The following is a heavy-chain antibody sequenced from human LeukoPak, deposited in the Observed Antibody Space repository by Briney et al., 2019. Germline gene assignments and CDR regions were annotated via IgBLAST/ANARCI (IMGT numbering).Heavy chain of an antibody. CDR3: AYSSSWYAGYYGMDV. V-gene: IGHV1-18*04. CDR2: ISAYNGNT. Sequence: GASVNVSCTASGYTFTSYGISWVRQAPGQGLEWMGWISAYNGNTNYAQKLQGRVTMTTDTSTSTAYMELRSLRSDDTAVYYCAYSSSWYAGYYGMDVWGKGTTVTVSS. J-gene: IGHJ6*04. CDR1: GYTFTSYG. D-gene: IGHD6-13*01.